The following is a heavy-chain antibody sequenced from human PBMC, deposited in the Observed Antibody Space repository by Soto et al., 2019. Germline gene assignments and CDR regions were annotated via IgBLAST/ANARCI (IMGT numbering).Heavy chain of an antibody. CDR2: IYYSGST. Sequence: SETLSLTCTVSGGSISSGGYYWSWIRQHPGKGLEWIGYIYYSGSTYYNPSLKSRVTISVDTSKNQFSLKLSSVTAADTAVYYCARDHREAARRGIDYWGQGTLVTVSS. J-gene: IGHJ4*02. CDR3: ARDHREAARRGIDY. D-gene: IGHD6-6*01. CDR1: GGSISSGGYY. V-gene: IGHV4-31*03.